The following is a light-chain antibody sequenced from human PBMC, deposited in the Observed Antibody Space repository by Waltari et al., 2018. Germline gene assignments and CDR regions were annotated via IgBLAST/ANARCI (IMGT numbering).Light chain of an antibody. Sequence: EIVLTQSPATLSLSPGERATLSCGASQSFSSRYLAWYQQKPGLAPRLLIYDASIMATGIPDRFSGSGSGTDFTLTISRLEPEDFAVYYGQQFAGSPLTFGGGTKVEIK. J-gene: IGKJ4*01. CDR2: DAS. CDR1: QSFSSRY. CDR3: QQFAGSPLT. V-gene: IGKV3D-20*01.